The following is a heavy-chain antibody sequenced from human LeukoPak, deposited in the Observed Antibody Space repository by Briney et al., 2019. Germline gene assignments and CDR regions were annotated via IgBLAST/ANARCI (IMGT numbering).Heavy chain of an antibody. CDR2: ISGSGGST. J-gene: IGHJ4*02. V-gene: IGHV3-23*01. Sequence: PGGSLRLSCAASGFTFSSYAMSWVRQAPGKGLEWVSAISGSGGSTYYADSVKGRFTISRDNSKNTLYLQMNSLRAEDTAVYYCAKVGRLAAAGTGGEPYFDYWGQGTLVTVSS. CDR1: GFTFSSYA. D-gene: IGHD6-13*01. CDR3: AKVGRLAAAGTGGEPYFDY.